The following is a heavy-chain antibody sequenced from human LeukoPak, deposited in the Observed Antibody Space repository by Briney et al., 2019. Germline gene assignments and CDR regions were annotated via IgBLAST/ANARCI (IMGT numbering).Heavy chain of an antibody. V-gene: IGHV3-48*01. CDR3: ARDLHSYGY. D-gene: IGHD5-18*01. Sequence: GGSLRLSCAVSGFTFSSYSMNWVRQAPGKGLEWVSYISSSSSTIYYADSVKGRFTISRDNAKNSLYLQMNSLRAEDTAVYYCARDLHSYGYWGQGTLVTVSS. J-gene: IGHJ4*02. CDR1: GFTFSSYS. CDR2: ISSSSSTI.